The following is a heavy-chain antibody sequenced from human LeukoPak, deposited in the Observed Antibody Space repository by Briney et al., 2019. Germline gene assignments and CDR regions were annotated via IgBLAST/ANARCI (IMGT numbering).Heavy chain of an antibody. CDR2: ISYTGSTT. J-gene: IGHJ5*02. Sequence: GGSLRLSCAASGFTFSTYAMNWVRQAPGKGLEWVSVISYTGSTTYYADSVKGRFTISRDNSKNTLFLQMNSLRAEDTAVYYCGKGTVAGTWGNNWFDPGGQGTLVTVSS. CDR3: GKGTVAGTWGNNWFDP. V-gene: IGHV3-23*01. CDR1: GFTFSTYA. D-gene: IGHD3-16*01.